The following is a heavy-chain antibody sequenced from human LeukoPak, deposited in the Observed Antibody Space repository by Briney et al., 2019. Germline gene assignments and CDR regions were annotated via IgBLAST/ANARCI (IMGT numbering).Heavy chain of an antibody. CDR3: TISHGYSSSLDC. J-gene: IGHJ4*02. Sequence: ASVKVSCKASGYTFTTYYMHWVRQAPGQGLEWMGIINPSSGSTRYAQKFQGRVTMTRDKSTSTAYMDLSSLRSEDTAVYYCTISHGYSSSLDCWGQGTLVPVSS. CDR2: INPSSGST. CDR1: GYTFTTYY. D-gene: IGHD6-13*01. V-gene: IGHV1-46*01.